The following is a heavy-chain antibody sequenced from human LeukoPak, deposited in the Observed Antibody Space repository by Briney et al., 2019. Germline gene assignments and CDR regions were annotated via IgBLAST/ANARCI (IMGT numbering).Heavy chain of an antibody. Sequence: ASVKVSCKASGYTFTTHGIAWVRQAPGQGLEWMGWISAHNGNTNYAQSLQGRVTMTTDTSTNTAYMELRSLRPDETAVYYCARDGYFDLWGRGTLVTVSS. CDR1: GYTFTTHG. J-gene: IGHJ2*01. CDR3: ARDGYFDL. CDR2: ISAHNGNT. V-gene: IGHV1-18*01.